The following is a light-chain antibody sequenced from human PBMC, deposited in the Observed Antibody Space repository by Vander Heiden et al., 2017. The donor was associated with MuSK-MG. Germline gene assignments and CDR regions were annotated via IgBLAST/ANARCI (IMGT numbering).Light chain of an antibody. CDR1: QDIGDY. CDR2: DAS. J-gene: IGKJ4*01. Sequence: DIQMTQFPSSLSASVGDRLTITCQASQDIGDYLNWYQQKPGKAPKLLIYDASTLETGVPSRFSGSGDGTDFSLTISRLQPEDIATYYCQQFQTFPPTFGGGTKVEIK. V-gene: IGKV1-33*01. CDR3: QQFQTFPPT.